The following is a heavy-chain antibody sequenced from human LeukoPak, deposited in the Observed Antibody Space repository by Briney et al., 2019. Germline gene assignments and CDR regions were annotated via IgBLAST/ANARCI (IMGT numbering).Heavy chain of an antibody. CDR2: ISGSGGST. CDR1: GFTFSSYA. Sequence: PGGSLRLSCAASGFTFSSYAMSWVRQAPGKGLEWVSAISGSGGSTYYADSVKGRFTISRDNSKNTLYLQMNSLRAEDTAVYYCAKGPPGYCSSTSCYFDYWGQGTLVTVSS. CDR3: AKGPPGYCSSTSCYFDY. J-gene: IGHJ4*02. D-gene: IGHD2-2*01. V-gene: IGHV3-23*01.